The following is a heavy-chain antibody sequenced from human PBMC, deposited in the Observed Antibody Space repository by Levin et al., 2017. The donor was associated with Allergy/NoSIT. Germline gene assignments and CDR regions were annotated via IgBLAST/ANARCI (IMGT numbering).Heavy chain of an antibody. CDR1: GGSISSSSYY. CDR2: IYYSGST. J-gene: IGHJ2*01. V-gene: IGHV4-39*01. Sequence: SETLSLTCTVSGGSISSSSYYWGWIRQPPGKGLEWIGSIYYSGSTYYNPSLKSRVTISVDTSKNQFSLKLSSVTAADTAVYYCARSIAVAENWYFDRWGRGTLVTVSS. D-gene: IGHD6-19*01. CDR3: ARSIAVAENWYFDR.